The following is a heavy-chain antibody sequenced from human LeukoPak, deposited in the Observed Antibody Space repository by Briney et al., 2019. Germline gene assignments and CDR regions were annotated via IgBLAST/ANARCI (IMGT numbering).Heavy chain of an antibody. V-gene: IGHV3-21*01. D-gene: IGHD3-9*01. J-gene: IGHJ6*02. CDR2: ISSSSSYI. Sequence: GSLRLSCAASGFTFSSYSMNWVRQAPGKGLEWVSSISSSSSYIYYADSVKGRFTISRDNAKNSLYLQMNSLRAEDTGVYYCARDPDDILTRYYYGMDVWGQGTTVTVSS. CDR1: GFTFSSYS. CDR3: ARDPDDILTRYYYGMDV.